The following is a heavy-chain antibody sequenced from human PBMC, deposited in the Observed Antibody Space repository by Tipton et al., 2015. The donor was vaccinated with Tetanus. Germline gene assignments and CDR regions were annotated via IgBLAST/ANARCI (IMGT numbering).Heavy chain of an antibody. CDR3: AKDPYYYDSSGYAYYFDY. J-gene: IGHJ4*02. Sequence: SLRLSCAASGFTFSSYGMHWVRQAPGKGLEWVAVISYDGSNKYYADSVKGRFTISRDNSKNTLYLQMNSLRAEDTAVYYCAKDPYYYDSSGYAYYFDYWGQGTLVTVSS. D-gene: IGHD3-22*01. CDR2: ISYDGSNK. CDR1: GFTFSSYG. V-gene: IGHV3-30*18.